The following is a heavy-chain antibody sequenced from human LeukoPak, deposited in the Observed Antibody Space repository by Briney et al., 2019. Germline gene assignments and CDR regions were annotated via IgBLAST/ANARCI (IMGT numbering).Heavy chain of an antibody. CDR3: AKVPFHVTTGYFDY. CDR2: ISYDGSNK. D-gene: IGHD4-11*01. V-gene: IGHV3-30*18. J-gene: IGHJ4*02. Sequence: GRSLRLSCAASGFTFGSYGMHWVRQAPGKGLEWVAVISYDGSNKYYADSVKGRFTISRDNSKNTLYLQMNSLRAEDTAVYYCAKVPFHVTTGYFDYWGQGTLVTVSS. CDR1: GFTFGSYG.